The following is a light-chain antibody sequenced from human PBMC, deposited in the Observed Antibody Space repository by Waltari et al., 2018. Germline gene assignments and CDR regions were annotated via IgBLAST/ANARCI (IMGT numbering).Light chain of an antibody. Sequence: VVMTQSPLSLPVTLGQPASIPCRSIPSLAHSDGNTYLNWFQQRPGQSPRRLIYYVSNRDSGVPDRFSGRGSGTDFTLEISRVEAEDVGIYYCMQGSHWPPWTFGQGTKVEIK. J-gene: IGKJ1*01. CDR1: PSLAHSDGNTY. CDR2: YVS. CDR3: MQGSHWPPWT. V-gene: IGKV2-30*02.